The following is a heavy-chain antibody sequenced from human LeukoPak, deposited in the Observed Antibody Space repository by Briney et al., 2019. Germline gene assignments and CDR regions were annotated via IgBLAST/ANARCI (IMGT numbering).Heavy chain of an antibody. Sequence: ASVKVSCKASGYTFTSYGISWVRQAPGQGLEWMGWISAYNGNTNYAQKLQGRVTMTTDTSTSTAYMELRSLRSVDTAVYYCARKVTTDVGGGRWFDPWGQGTLVTVSS. CDR1: GYTFTSYG. V-gene: IGHV1-18*01. CDR2: ISAYNGNT. D-gene: IGHD4-11*01. CDR3: ARKVTTDVGGGRWFDP. J-gene: IGHJ5*02.